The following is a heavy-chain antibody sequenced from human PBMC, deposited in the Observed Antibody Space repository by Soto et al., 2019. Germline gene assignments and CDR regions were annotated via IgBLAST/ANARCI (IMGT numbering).Heavy chain of an antibody. J-gene: IGHJ5*01. CDR2: FFIGGNN. Sequence: SETLSLTCTVSGGSISSTTYYWGWMRQPPGKGLEWIASFFIGGNNYYNPSLKSRVTISVDTSKNQFSLKLSSVTATDTAVYYCARARGSGWCWFDSWGQGTLVTVS. CDR3: ARARGSGWCWFDS. CDR1: GGSISSTTYY. D-gene: IGHD6-19*01. V-gene: IGHV4-39*07.